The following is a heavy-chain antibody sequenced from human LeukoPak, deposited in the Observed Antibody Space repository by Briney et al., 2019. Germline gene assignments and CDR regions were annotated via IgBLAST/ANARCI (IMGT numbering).Heavy chain of an antibody. CDR3: AKSDTSYLHYFYGMDV. V-gene: IGHV3-33*06. CDR2: IWYDGSNK. Sequence: QTGGSLRLSCAASGFTFSSYGMHWVRQAPGKGLEWVAVIWYDGSNKYYADSVKGRFTISRDNSKNTLYLQMNSLRAEDTAVYYCAKSDTSYLHYFYGMDVWGHGTTVTVSS. J-gene: IGHJ6*02. D-gene: IGHD2-2*01. CDR1: GFTFSSYG.